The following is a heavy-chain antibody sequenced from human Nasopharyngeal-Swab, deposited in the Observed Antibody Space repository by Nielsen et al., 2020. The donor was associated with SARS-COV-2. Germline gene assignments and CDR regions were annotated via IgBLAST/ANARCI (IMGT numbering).Heavy chain of an antibody. CDR2: IYPGDSTT. J-gene: IGHJ4*02. CDR1: GYSFSTYW. D-gene: IGHD4/OR15-4a*01. V-gene: IGHV5-51*01. Sequence: GESLKISCQGSGYSFSTYWIGWVRQMPGKGLEWMGIIYPGDSTTKYRPSFQGQVTISADKSSTAYLQWSNLKASDTAMYFCARLYGGYVDYWGQGTLVTVSS. CDR3: ARLYGGYVDY.